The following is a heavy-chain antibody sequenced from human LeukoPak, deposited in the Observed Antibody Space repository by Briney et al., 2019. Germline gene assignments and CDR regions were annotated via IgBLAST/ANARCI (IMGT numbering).Heavy chain of an antibody. J-gene: IGHJ5*02. D-gene: IGHD2-15*01. CDR3: TRSQFCSGNSCYSRDWFDP. V-gene: IGHV2-70*04. Sequence: SGPTLVNPTQTLTLTCTFSGFSLTTIGMRVSWIRQPPGKALEWLARIDWDDDKFYSTSLKTRLTIPKDTSKSQVVLTMTNMDPVDTATYYCTRSQFCSGNSCYSRDWFDPWGQGTLVTASS. CDR2: IDWDDDK. CDR1: GFSLTTIGMR.